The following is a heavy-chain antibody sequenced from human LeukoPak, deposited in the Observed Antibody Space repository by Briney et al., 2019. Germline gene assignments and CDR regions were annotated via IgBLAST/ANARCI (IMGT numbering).Heavy chain of an antibody. CDR1: EYTFTSYY. J-gene: IGHJ4*02. D-gene: IGHD6-19*01. CDR3: ARERREWLAFDY. CDR2: INPSGGST. V-gene: IGHV1-46*01. Sequence: ASVKVSCKASEYTFTSYYIHWVRQAPGQGLEWMGIINPSGGSTSYPQKFQGRVTMTRDTSTSTVYMELSSLRSEDTAVYYCARERREWLAFDYWGQGTLVTVPS.